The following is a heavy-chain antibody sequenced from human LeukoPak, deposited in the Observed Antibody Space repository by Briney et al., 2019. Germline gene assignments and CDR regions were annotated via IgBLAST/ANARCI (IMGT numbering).Heavy chain of an antibody. V-gene: IGHV3-21*01. Sequence: GGSLRLSCAASGFTFSSYSMNWVRQAPGKGLEWVSSISSSSSYIYYADSVKGRFTISRDNAKNSLYLQMNSLRAEDTAAYYCARDKAPTTYDYWGQGTLVTVSS. CDR2: ISSSSSYI. J-gene: IGHJ4*02. CDR3: ARDKAPTTYDY. D-gene: IGHD1-1*01. CDR1: GFTFSSYS.